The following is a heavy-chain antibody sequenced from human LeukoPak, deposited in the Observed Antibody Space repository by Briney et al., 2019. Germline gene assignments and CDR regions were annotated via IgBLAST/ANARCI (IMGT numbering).Heavy chain of an antibody. CDR1: GFTFSEHY. D-gene: IGHD3-10*01. J-gene: IGHJ6*02. CDR2: STNKPKRYTT. Sequence: GGSLRLSCAGSGFTFSEHYIDWVRQGPGKGLEWVGRSTNKPKRYTTDYAASLKGRFIISRDESNTSVYLQMNSLKTEDTGVYYCARGGSGSYYKYSYYGMDVWGQGTTATVSS. V-gene: IGHV3-72*01. CDR3: ARGGSGSYYKYSYYGMDV.